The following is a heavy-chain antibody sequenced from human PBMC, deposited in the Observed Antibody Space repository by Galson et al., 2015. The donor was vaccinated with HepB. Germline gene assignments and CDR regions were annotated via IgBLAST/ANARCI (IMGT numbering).Heavy chain of an antibody. CDR1: GFTFSNYA. V-gene: IGHV3-30*04. J-gene: IGHJ4*02. CDR3: ARDSKPYSSSWYWGGPGDY. Sequence: SLRLSCAASGFTFSNYAMRWVRQAPGKGLEWVAVISYDGSNKYYADSVKGRFTISRDNSKNTLYLQMNSLGAEDTAVCYCARDSKPYSSSWYWGGPGDYWGQGTLVTVSS. CDR2: ISYDGSNK. D-gene: IGHD6-13*01.